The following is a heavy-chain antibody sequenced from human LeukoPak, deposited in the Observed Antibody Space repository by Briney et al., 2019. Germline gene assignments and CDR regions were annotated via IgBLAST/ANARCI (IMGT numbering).Heavy chain of an antibody. J-gene: IGHJ4*02. V-gene: IGHV3-30*18. CDR1: GFTLSSCG. CDR3: EKEQSSGNYRTADF. CDR2: ITYDGITT. D-gene: IGHD3-10*01. Sequence: GTSLRLSCAASGFTLSSCGMHWVRQAPDKGLEWVAVITYDGITTYFDDSVKGRFTISRDTSKSMLYLQMNSLRPEETAVYYCEKEQSSGNYRTADFWGQGTLVTVSS.